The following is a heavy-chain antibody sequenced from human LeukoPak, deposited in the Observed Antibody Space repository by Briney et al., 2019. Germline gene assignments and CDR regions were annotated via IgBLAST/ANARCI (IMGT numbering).Heavy chain of an antibody. CDR1: EFTFNDYW. CDR3: ARYRDWHFDF. J-gene: IGHJ5*01. Sequence: GGSLRLSCAASEFTFNDYWMGWVRQAPGKGLEWLAKINQEGGAKFLVDSMKDRFTVSRDNGKNSLYLQMNSLTAEDTAVYYCARYRDWHFDFWAQGTLVFVSA. V-gene: IGHV3-7*03. D-gene: IGHD2-21*02. CDR2: INQEGGAK.